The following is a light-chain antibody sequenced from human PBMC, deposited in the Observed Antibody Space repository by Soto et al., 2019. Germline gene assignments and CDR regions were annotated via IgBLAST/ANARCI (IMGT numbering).Light chain of an antibody. CDR2: AAY. CDR1: QSISSF. CDR3: QQSYSTPFT. J-gene: IGKJ5*01. V-gene: IGKV1-39*01. Sequence: DIKVTQSATSLYASVGRSVNITCRASQSISSFLNWYQQNPGKAPKLLIYAAYSLQSGVQTRFSGSGSGTDFTLTIRCLQSEDFAIYYCQQSYSTPFTLGQGTRLEIK.